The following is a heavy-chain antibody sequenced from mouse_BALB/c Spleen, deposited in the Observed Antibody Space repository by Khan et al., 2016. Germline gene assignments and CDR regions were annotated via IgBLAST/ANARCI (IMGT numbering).Heavy chain of an antibody. V-gene: IGHV9-3-1*01. Sequence: QIQVVQSGPELKRPGKTVKISCKASGYTFTNYGINRVKQAPGKGLKWMGWINTYSGESTYADDFKGRFAFSLETSANTAYLQINNLKNEDTATYFCARYRCYCGSSRYFDVWGAGTTVTVSS. CDR2: INTYSGES. J-gene: IGHJ1*01. D-gene: IGHD1-1*01. CDR1: GYTFTNYG. CDR3: ARYRCYCGSSRYFDV.